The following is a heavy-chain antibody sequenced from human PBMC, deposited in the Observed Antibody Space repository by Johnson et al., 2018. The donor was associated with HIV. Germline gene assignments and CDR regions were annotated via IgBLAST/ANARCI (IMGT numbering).Heavy chain of an antibody. CDR2: IRYDGSNK. D-gene: IGHD4-17*01. CDR1: GFTFSSYG. V-gene: IGHV3-30*02. CDR3: ARDAVTPT. Sequence: QMQLVESGGGVVQPGRSLRLSCAASGFTFSSYGMHWVRQAPGKGLEWVAFIRYDGSNKYYAESLKGRISISRDNSMNTLYLQMGSLGAEDMAVDYCARDAVTPTWGEGTMVTVSS. J-gene: IGHJ3*01.